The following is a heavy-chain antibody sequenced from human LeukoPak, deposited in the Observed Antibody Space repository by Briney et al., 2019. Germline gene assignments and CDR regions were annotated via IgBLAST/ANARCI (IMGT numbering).Heavy chain of an antibody. V-gene: IGHV3-23*01. CDR3: AAQKDRWLQFVGPFDY. J-gene: IGHJ4*02. CDR1: GFTFSSYA. Sequence: TGGSLRLSCAASGFTFSSYAMSWVRQAPGKGLEWVSAISGSGGSTYYADSVKGRFTISRDNSKNTLYLQMNSLRAEDTAVYYCAAQKDRWLQFVGPFDYWGQGTLVTVSS. CDR2: ISGSGGST. D-gene: IGHD5-24*01.